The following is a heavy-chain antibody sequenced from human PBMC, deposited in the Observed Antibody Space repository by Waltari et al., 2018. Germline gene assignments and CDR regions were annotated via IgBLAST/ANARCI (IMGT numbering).Heavy chain of an antibody. V-gene: IGHV3-7*01. CDR2: IKQDGSEK. CDR3: ARATYYYDNSGRGAFDI. Sequence: EGQLVESGGGFVQPGGSLRLSCEASGFSFTGYWMSWGRQAPGKGLEWVAKIKQDGSEKNYVDSVKGRFTVSRDNAKKSLFLEMNSLRGEDTAVYYCARATYYYDNSGRGAFDIWGQGTRVTVSS. J-gene: IGHJ3*02. CDR1: GFSFTGYW. D-gene: IGHD3-22*01.